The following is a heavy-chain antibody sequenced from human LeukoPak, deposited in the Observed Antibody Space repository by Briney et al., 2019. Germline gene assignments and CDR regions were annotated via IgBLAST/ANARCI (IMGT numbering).Heavy chain of an antibody. D-gene: IGHD3-22*01. J-gene: IGHJ4*02. CDR1: GGSFSGYY. CDR2: IYTSGST. CDR3: VTDYYDSSGYSAY. V-gene: IGHV4-59*10. Sequence: PSETLSLTCAVYGGSFSGYYWSWIRQPAGKGLEWIGRIYTSGSTNYNPSLRSRVTISVDTSKNQFSLKLSSVTAADTAVYYCVTDYYDSSGYSAYWGQGTLVTVSS.